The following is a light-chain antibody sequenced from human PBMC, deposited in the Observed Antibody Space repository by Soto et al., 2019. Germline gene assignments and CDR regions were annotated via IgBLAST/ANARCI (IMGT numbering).Light chain of an antibody. V-gene: IGKV1-6*01. J-gene: IGKJ1*01. CDR1: QGIRND. CDR3: LQDYNYPWT. Sequence: AIQMTQSPSSLSASVGDRVTITCRASQGIRNDLGWYQQKPGKAPELLIFAASNLQSEVPSRFSGSGSGTDFTLTISSLQHEDFETYYCLQDYNYPWTLGQGTKVDIK. CDR2: AAS.